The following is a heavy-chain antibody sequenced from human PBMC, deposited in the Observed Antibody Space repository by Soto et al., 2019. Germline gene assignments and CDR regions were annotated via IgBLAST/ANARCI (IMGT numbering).Heavy chain of an antibody. CDR1: GYTFTSYA. Sequence: ALVKVSCKASGYTFTSYAMHWVRQAPGQRLEWMGIINPSSGSTNYAQKFQGRVTMTRDTSTSTVYMELSSLRSEDTAVYYCARGQGRGYPIDYWGQGTLVTVSS. CDR2: INPSSGST. V-gene: IGHV1-46*01. J-gene: IGHJ4*02. CDR3: ARGQGRGYPIDY. D-gene: IGHD3-22*01.